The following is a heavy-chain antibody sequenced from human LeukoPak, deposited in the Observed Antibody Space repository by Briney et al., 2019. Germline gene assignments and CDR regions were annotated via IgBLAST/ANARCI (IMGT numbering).Heavy chain of an antibody. Sequence: GRSLRLSCAASGITFNSYAMHWVRQAPGKGLEWVANIKPDGSEKYYVDSLKGRFTISRDNAENSLYLQMKSLRDEDTAVYYCARAAVAGPGDVWGQGTTVTVSS. J-gene: IGHJ6*02. CDR2: IKPDGSEK. CDR3: ARAAVAGPGDV. CDR1: GITFNSYA. D-gene: IGHD6-19*01. V-gene: IGHV3-7*04.